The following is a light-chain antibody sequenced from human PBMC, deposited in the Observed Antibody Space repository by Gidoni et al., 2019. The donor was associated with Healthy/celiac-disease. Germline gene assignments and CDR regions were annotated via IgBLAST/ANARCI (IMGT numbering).Light chain of an antibody. J-gene: IGKJ2*01. CDR2: LGS. CDR1: QSLLHSNGYNY. V-gene: IGKV2-28*01. Sequence: DIVMTQSPLSLPVTPGEPASISCRSSQSLLHSNGYNYLDWYLQKPGQSPKLLIYLGSNLASGVPYRFSGSGSGTDFTLKISRVEAEDVGVYYCMQALQTPLTFGQGTKLEIK. CDR3: MQALQTPLT.